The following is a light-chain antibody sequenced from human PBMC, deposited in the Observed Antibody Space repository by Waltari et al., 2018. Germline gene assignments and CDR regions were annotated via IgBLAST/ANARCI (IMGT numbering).Light chain of an antibody. V-gene: IGKV4-1*01. Sequence: DIVVTQSPDSLAVSLGERATITCRTCQSVQSHAYSKNYFKESLAGYHQKPGQPPRLLIYWASTRESGVPDRFSGGGSGTDFTLTISSLQAEDVGVYYCQQYYTAPHTFGRGTKVEV. CDR2: WAS. CDR3: QQYYTAPHT. CDR1: QSVQSHAYSKNY. J-gene: IGKJ1*01.